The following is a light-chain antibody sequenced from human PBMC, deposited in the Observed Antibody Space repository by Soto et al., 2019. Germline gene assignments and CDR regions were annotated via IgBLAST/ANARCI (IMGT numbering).Light chain of an antibody. Sequence: DIVMTQSPDSLAVALGETATINCKSSQSLLYSANKKNYLAWYQQKPSQPPKLLFYWASTRESGVPDRFNGGGSGTDFTLTISSLQAEDVAVYYCHQYYSLTPPWTFGQGTKVEV. CDR2: WAS. CDR3: HQYYSLTPPWT. V-gene: IGKV4-1*01. J-gene: IGKJ1*01. CDR1: QSLLYSANKKNY.